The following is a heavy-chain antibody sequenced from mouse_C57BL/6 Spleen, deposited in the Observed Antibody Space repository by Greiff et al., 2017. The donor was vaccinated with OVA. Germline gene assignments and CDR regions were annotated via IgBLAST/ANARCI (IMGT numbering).Heavy chain of an antibody. CDR1: GFTFSDYG. Sequence: DVKLVESGGGLVKPGGSLKLSCAASGFTFSDYGMHWVRQAPEKGLEWVAYISRGSRTIYYADTVKGRLTISRDNAKNTLFLQMTSLRSEDTAIYYCARVNYDYAMGYWGQGTSVTVSS. D-gene: IGHD2-1*01. CDR3: ARVNYDYAMGY. V-gene: IGHV5-17*01. CDR2: ISRGSRTI. J-gene: IGHJ4*01.